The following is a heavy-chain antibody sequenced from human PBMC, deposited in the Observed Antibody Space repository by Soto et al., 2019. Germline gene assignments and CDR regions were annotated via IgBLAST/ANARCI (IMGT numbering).Heavy chain of an antibody. J-gene: IGHJ6*03. V-gene: IGHV1-3*01. CDR3: ARESSIRPLYYYYMDV. Sequence: QVQLVQSGAEVKKPGASVQVSCKASGYTFTSYAMHWVRQAPGQRLEWMGWINAGNGNTKYSQKFQGRVTITRDTSASTAYMELSSLRAEDTAVYYCARESSIRPLYYYYMDVWGKGTTVTVSS. CDR1: GYTFTSYA. CDR2: INAGNGNT.